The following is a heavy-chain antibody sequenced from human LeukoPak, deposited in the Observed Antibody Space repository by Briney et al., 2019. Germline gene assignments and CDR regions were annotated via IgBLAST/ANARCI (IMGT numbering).Heavy chain of an antibody. CDR1: GGSFSGYY. Sequence: SETLSLTCAVYGGSFSGYYWSWIRQPPGKGLEWIGEINHSGSTNYNPSLKSRVTISVDTSKNQFSLKLSSVTAADTAVYYCARGPSPDYWGQGTLVTVSS. J-gene: IGHJ4*02. CDR2: INHSGST. V-gene: IGHV4-34*01. CDR3: ARGPSPDY.